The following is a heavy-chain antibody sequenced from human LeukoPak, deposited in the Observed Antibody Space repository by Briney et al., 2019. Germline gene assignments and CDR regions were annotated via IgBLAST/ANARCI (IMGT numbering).Heavy chain of an antibody. CDR2: IYRGGST. CDR3: ARGIVAAGTRDAFDI. J-gene: IGHJ3*02. CDR1: GFTVSSNY. Sequence: GGSLRLSCAASGFTVSSNYMSWVRQAPGKGLEWVSVIYRGGSTYYADSVKGRVTISRDNSRNTLYLQTNSLRAEDTAVYYCARGIVAAGTRDAFDIWGQGTTVTVSS. D-gene: IGHD6-13*01. V-gene: IGHV3-53*01.